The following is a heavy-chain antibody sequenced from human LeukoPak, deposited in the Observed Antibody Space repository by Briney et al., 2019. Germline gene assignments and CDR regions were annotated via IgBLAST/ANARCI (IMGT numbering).Heavy chain of an antibody. Sequence: ASVKVSCKASGYTFTSYYMHWVRQAPGQGLEWMGIINPSGGSTSYAQKFQGRVTMTRDTSTSTVYMELSSLRSEDTAVYYCARAPLSNYEILTGYPESLWFDPWGQGTLVIVSS. D-gene: IGHD3-9*01. J-gene: IGHJ5*02. V-gene: IGHV1-46*01. CDR1: GYTFTSYY. CDR3: ARAPLSNYEILTGYPESLWFDP. CDR2: INPSGGST.